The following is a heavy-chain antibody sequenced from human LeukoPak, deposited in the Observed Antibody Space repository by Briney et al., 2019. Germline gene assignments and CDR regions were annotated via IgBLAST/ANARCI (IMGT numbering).Heavy chain of an antibody. V-gene: IGHV4-4*07. CDR1: GGSISSYY. Sequence: SETLSLTCTVSGGSISSYYWSWIRQPAGKGLEWIGRIYTSGSTNYNPSLQSRVTMSVDTSKNQFSLKLSSVTAADTAVYYCARYVAMIDQERTHYYYYMDVWGKGTTVTVSS. CDR3: ARYVAMIDQERTHYYYYMDV. D-gene: IGHD3-22*01. CDR2: IYTSGST. J-gene: IGHJ6*03.